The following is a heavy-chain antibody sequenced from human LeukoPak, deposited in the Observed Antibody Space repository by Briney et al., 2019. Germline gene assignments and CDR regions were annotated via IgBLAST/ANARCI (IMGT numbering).Heavy chain of an antibody. CDR3: ARDGRFPY. CDR2: ISWNSGSI. CDR1: GFTFDDYA. V-gene: IGHV3-9*01. D-gene: IGHD3-3*01. Sequence: GRSLRLSCAASGFTFDDYAMHWVRQAPGKGLEWVSGISWNSGSIGYADSVKGRFTISRDNAKNSLYLQMNSLRAEDTAVYYCARDGRFPYWGQGTLVTVSS. J-gene: IGHJ4*02.